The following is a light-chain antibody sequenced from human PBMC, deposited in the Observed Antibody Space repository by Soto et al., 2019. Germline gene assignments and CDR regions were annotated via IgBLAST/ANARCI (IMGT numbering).Light chain of an antibody. V-gene: IGKV3-20*01. CDR2: GAS. Sequence: EIVMTQSPATLSVSPGERATLSCRASQTVSRNLAWYQQKSGQAPRLPVYGASSRATCIPDRFSGSGSGTDFTLTISRLEPEDFAVYYCQQYGSSPPITFGQGTRLEIK. CDR1: QTVSRN. CDR3: QQYGSSPPIT. J-gene: IGKJ5*01.